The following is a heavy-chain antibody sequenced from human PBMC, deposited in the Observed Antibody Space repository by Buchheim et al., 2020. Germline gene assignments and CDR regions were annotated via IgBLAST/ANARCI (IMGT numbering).Heavy chain of an antibody. CDR3: ARGYCAADTCAPDF. CDR1: GFTFDDFA. D-gene: IGHD2-21*01. J-gene: IGHJ4*02. Sequence: EVQMVESGGGLVQPGRSLRLSCAASGFTFDDFAIHWVRQIPGKGLDWVSIINSNGGTVAYADSVKGRFSISRDNAKNSLYLQMNSLRAEDTALYYCARGYCAADTCAPDFWGQGTL. CDR2: INSNGGTV. V-gene: IGHV3-9*01.